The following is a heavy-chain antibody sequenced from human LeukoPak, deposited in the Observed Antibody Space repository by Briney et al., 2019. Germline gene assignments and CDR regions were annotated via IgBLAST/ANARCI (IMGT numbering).Heavy chain of an antibody. V-gene: IGHV3-21*01. CDR1: GFTFSSYS. CDR3: ARDKVPAAAHFDY. Sequence: PGGSLRLSCAASGFTFSSYSVNWVRQAPGKGLEWVSSISSSSSYIYYADSVKGRFTISRDNAKNALYLQMNSLRAEDTAVYYCARDKVPAAAHFDYWGQGTLVTVSS. J-gene: IGHJ4*02. D-gene: IGHD2-2*01. CDR2: ISSSSSYI.